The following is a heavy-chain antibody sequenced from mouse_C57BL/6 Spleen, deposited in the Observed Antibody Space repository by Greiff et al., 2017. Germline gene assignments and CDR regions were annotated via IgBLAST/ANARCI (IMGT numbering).Heavy chain of an antibody. Sequence: VQLQQSGPELVKPGASVKISCKASGYTFTDYYMNWVKQSHGKSLEWIGDINPNNGGTSYNQKFKGKATLTVDKSSSTAYMELRSLTSEDSAVYYCAIITTVVATGDYWGQGTTLTVSS. J-gene: IGHJ2*01. V-gene: IGHV1-26*01. CDR3: AIITTVVATGDY. CDR1: GYTFTDYY. CDR2: INPNNGGT. D-gene: IGHD1-1*01.